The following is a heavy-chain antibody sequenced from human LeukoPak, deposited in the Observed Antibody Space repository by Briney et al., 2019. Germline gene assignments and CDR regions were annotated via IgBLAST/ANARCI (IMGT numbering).Heavy chain of an antibody. CDR2: INPSGGST. CDR1: GYTFTSYY. J-gene: IGHJ6*02. V-gene: IGHV1-46*03. CDR3: ARHGMDV. Sequence: GASVKVSCKASGYTFTSYYIHWVRQAPGQGLDWMGLINPSGGSTTYAQNFQGRVSMTTDTSTSTVNMGLSSLRSEDTALYYCARHGMDVWGQGNTVTVSS.